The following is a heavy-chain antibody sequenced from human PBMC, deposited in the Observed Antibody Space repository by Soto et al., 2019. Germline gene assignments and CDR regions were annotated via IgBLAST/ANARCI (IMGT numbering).Heavy chain of an antibody. Sequence: EEQLLESGGGLAQPGGSLRLSCAASGFTFRGYAMSWVRRAPGKGPEWVSGISGSGDSTYHAKSVKGRFIISRDNSKNTLYLEINSLRAEDTAVYYCAKAYGASHSPFDCWGQGTLVAVSS. D-gene: IGHD2-21*01. V-gene: IGHV3-23*01. J-gene: IGHJ4*02. CDR3: AKAYGASHSPFDC. CDR1: GFTFRGYA. CDR2: ISGSGDST.